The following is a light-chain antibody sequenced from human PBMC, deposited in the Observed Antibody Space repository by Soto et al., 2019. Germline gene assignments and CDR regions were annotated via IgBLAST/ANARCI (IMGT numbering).Light chain of an antibody. J-gene: IGKJ4*01. CDR3: QQYGDSPLT. V-gene: IGKV3-15*01. CDR1: QSVGSN. CDR2: DAS. Sequence: EIVMTQSPATLSVSPGERATLSCWASQSVGSNLAWYQQKPGQAPRLLIFDASTRATGIPARFSGSGSGTEFTLTISSLQSEDFAVYYCQQYGDSPLTFGGGTKVEIK.